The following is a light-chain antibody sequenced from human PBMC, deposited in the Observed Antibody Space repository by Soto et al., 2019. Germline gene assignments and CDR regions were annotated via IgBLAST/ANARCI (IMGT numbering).Light chain of an antibody. V-gene: IGLV3-1*01. Sequence: SYELTQPPSVSVSPGQTASITCSGDKLGDKYACWYQQKPDQSPVLVIYQDTKRPSGIPERFSGSKSANTATLTISGTQAIDEADYYWQAWDSSTPVVFGGGTKLTVL. CDR2: QDT. CDR3: QAWDSSTPVV. CDR1: KLGDKY. J-gene: IGLJ2*01.